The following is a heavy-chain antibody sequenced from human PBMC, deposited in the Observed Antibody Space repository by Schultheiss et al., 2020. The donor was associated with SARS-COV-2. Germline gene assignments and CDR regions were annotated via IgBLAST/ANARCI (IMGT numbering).Heavy chain of an antibody. CDR2: IYWNDDK. J-gene: IGHJ3*02. Sequence: SGPTLVKPTQTLTLTCIFSGFSLSTSGVGVGWIRQPPGKAPEWLAVIYWNDDKRYSPSLKSRLTITKDTSKNQVVLTMTNMDPVDTATYYCARIAGDGSGSIVDDAFDIWGQGTMVTVSS. V-gene: IGHV2-5*01. CDR3: ARIAGDGSGSIVDDAFDI. D-gene: IGHD3-10*01. CDR1: GFSLSTSGVG.